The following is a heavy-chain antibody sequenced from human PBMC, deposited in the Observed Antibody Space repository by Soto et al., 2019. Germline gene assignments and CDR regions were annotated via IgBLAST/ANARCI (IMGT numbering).Heavy chain of an antibody. CDR1: GYSFTSYW. D-gene: IGHD1-26*01. CDR3: ARPRIVGAAIDAFDI. V-gene: IGHV5-51*01. CDR2: IYPGDSDT. J-gene: IGHJ3*02. Sequence: GESLKISCKGSGYSFTSYWIGWVRQMPGKGLEWMGIIYPGDSDTRYSPSFQGQVTISADKSISTAYLQWSSLKASDTAMYYCARPRIVGAAIDAFDIWGQGTMVTVSS.